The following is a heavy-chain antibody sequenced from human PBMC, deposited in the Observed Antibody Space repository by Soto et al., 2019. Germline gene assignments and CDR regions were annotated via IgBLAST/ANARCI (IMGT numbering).Heavy chain of an antibody. J-gene: IGHJ6*02. CDR2: IIPIFGTA. D-gene: IGHD2-2*01. CDR1: GGTFSSYA. V-gene: IGHV1-69*01. Sequence: QVQLVQSGAEVKKPGSSVKVSCKASGGTFSSYAISWVRQAPGQGLEWMGGIIPIFGTANYAQKFQGRVTITADESKSTAYMELSSLRSEDTAVYYCARDSRDCSSTSCYPYYYYYGMDVWGQGTTVTVSS. CDR3: ARDSRDCSSTSCYPYYYYYGMDV.